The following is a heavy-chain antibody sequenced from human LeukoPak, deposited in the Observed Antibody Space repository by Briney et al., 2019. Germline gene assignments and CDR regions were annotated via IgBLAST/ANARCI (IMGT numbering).Heavy chain of an antibody. J-gene: IGHJ6*02. Sequence: GGSLRLSCAASGFTFSTYGMHWVRQAPGKGLEWVAVISYDGSNKYYADSVKGRLTISRDNSKNTLYLQMNSLRAEDTAVYYCARAGYGSGSFGSAWGMDVWAKGPRSPSP. CDR3: ARAGYGSGSFGSAWGMDV. V-gene: IGHV3-30*03. CDR2: ISYDGSNK. D-gene: IGHD3-10*01. CDR1: GFTFSTYG.